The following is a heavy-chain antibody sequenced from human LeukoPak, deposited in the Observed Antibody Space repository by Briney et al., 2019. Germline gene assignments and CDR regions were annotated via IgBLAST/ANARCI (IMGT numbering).Heavy chain of an antibody. CDR1: GGTISSYY. CDR3: AREPYDILTGYYRHYFDY. Sequence: SETLSLTCTVSGGTISSYYWSWIRQPPGKGLEWIGYIYYSGSTNYNPSLKSRVTISVDTSKNQFSLKLSSVTAADTAVYYCAREPYDILTGYYRHYFDYWGQGTLVTVSS. D-gene: IGHD3-9*01. V-gene: IGHV4-59*01. CDR2: IYYSGST. J-gene: IGHJ4*02.